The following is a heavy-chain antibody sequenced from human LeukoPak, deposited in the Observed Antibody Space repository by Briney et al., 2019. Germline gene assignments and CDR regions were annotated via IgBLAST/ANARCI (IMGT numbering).Heavy chain of an antibody. CDR2: IDHSGST. Sequence: PSETLSLTCAVYGGSFSGYYWSWIRQPPGKGLEWIGEIDHSGSTNYNPSLKSRVTISVDTSKNQFSLKLSSVTAADTAVYYCARTYYDFWSGYYYLYYFDYWGQGTLVTVSS. D-gene: IGHD3-3*01. CDR3: ARTYYDFWSGYYYLYYFDY. J-gene: IGHJ4*02. V-gene: IGHV4-34*01. CDR1: GGSFSGYY.